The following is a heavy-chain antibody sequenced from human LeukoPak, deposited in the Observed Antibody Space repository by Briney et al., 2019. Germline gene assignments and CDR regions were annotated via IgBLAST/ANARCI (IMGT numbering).Heavy chain of an antibody. CDR1: GFTVSSNY. J-gene: IGHJ4*02. CDR3: ARVSLASDYGVSRPLDY. D-gene: IGHD4-17*01. CDR2: IYSGGST. Sequence: GGSLRLSCAASGFTVSSNYMSWVRQAPGKGLEWVSVIYSGGSTYYADSVKGRFTISRDNSKNTLYLQMNSLRAEDTAVYYCARVSLASDYGVSRPLDYWGQGNLVTVSS. V-gene: IGHV3-53*01.